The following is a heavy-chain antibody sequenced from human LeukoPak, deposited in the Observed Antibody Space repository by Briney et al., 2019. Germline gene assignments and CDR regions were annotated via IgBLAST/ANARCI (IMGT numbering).Heavy chain of an antibody. J-gene: IGHJ3*02. D-gene: IGHD3-22*01. CDR2: IRYDGSNK. Sequence: GGSLRLSCAASGFTFSSYSMNWVRQAPGKGLEWVAFIRYDGSNKYYADSVKGRFTISRDNSKNTLYLQMNSLRAEDTAVYYCAKDRPYYYDSSGYYPQDDAFDIWGQGTMVTVSS. CDR1: GFTFSSYS. V-gene: IGHV3-30*02. CDR3: AKDRPYYYDSSGYYPQDDAFDI.